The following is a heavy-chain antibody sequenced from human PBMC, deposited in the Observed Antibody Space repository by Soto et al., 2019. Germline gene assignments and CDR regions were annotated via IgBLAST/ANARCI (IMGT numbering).Heavy chain of an antibody. CDR3: ARVSYDSSGYYRLPVDY. CDR2: INAGNGNT. D-gene: IGHD3-22*01. Sequence: ASVKVSCKASGYTFTSYAMHWVRQAPGQRLEWMGWINAGNGNTKYSQKFQGRVTITRDTSASTAYMELSSLRSEDTAVYYCARVSYDSSGYYRLPVDYWGQGTLVTVSS. V-gene: IGHV1-3*01. CDR1: GYTFTSYA. J-gene: IGHJ4*02.